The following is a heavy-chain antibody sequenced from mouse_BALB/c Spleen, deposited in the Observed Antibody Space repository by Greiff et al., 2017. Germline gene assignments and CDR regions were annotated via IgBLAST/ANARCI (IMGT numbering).Heavy chain of an antibody. Sequence: QVQLQQPGAELVKPGASVKLSCKASGYTFTSYWMHWVKQRPGQGLEWIGEINPSNGRTNYNEKFKSKATLTVDKSSSTAYMQLSRLTSEDSAVYYCARFQDYGSSPGWYFDVWGEGTPVTVSA. V-gene: IGHV1S81*02. CDR2: INPSNGRT. D-gene: IGHD1-1*01. J-gene: IGHJ1*01. CDR1: GYTFTSYW. CDR3: ARFQDYGSSPGWYFDV.